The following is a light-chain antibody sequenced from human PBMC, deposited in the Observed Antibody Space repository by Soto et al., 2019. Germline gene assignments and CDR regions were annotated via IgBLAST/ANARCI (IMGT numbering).Light chain of an antibody. J-gene: IGKJ1*01. CDR1: QSISSW. V-gene: IGKV1-5*03. CDR2: KAS. Sequence: DIQMTHSPSTLSASVGDRVTITSRASQSISSWLAWYQQKPGKAPKLLIYKASSLESGVPSRFSGSGSGTDFTLTISSLQPDDLATYYCQHYNGYSETFGQGTKVDIK. CDR3: QHYNGYSET.